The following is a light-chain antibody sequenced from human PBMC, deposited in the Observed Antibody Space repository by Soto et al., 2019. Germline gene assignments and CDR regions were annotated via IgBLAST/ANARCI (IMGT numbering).Light chain of an antibody. J-gene: IGKJ2*01. V-gene: IGKV1-12*01. CDR3: QQYNSYGT. Sequence: DIQMTQSPSSVSASVGDRVTMTCRASQGINSWLAWYQQKPGKAPKLLIYAASNLQSGVPSRFSGSGFGTEFALTISSLQPDDFATFYCQQYNSYGTFGQGTKLEIK. CDR2: AAS. CDR1: QGINSW.